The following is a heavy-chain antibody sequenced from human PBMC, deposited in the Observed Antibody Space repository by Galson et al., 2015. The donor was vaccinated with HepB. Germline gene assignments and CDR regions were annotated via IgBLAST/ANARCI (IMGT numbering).Heavy chain of an antibody. D-gene: IGHD2-15*01. J-gene: IGHJ4*02. CDR2: IWYDGSNK. CDR3: ARDAAKYCSGGSCYLGLNF. V-gene: IGHV3-33*01. CDR1: GFTFSSYG. Sequence: SLRLSCAASGFTFSSYGMHWVRQAPGKGLEWVAVIWYDGSNKYYADSVKGRFTISRDNSKNTLYLQMNSLRAEDTAVYYCARDAAKYCSGGSCYLGLNFWGQGTLVTVSS.